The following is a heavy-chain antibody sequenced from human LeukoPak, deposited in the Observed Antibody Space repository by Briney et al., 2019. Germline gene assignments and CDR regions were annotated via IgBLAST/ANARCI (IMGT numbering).Heavy chain of an antibody. D-gene: IGHD1-26*01. CDR2: ISAYNGNT. CDR1: GYTFTSYG. V-gene: IGHV1-18*01. CDR3: AIVGATNYYYYYGMDV. J-gene: IGHJ6*02. Sequence: ASVKVSCKASGYTFTSYGISWVRQAPGQGLEWMGWISAYNGNTNYAQKLQGRVTMTTDTSTSTAYMELRSLRSGDTAVYYCAIVGATNYYYYYGMDVWGQGTTVTVSS.